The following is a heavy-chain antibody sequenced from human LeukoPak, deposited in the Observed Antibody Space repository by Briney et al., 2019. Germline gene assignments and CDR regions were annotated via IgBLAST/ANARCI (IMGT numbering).Heavy chain of an antibody. CDR2: IFPNSGDT. V-gene: IGHV1-2*02. J-gene: IGHJ4*02. CDR1: GYSFTGYY. Sequence: ASVKVSCTASGYSFTGYYMHWVRQAPGQGPEWMGWIFPNSGDTHYAQKFQGRVSMTRDTSISTAYMELNRLTSDDTAIYYCARAEGSGYYQGRDYWGQGTLVTVSS. D-gene: IGHD3-22*01. CDR3: ARAEGSGYYQGRDY.